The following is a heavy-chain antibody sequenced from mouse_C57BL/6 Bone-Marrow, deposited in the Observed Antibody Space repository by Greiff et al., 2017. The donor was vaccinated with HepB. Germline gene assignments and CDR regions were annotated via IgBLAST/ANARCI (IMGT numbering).Heavy chain of an antibody. CDR3: ARGSNWDDYFDY. D-gene: IGHD4-1*01. CDR1: GYSITSGYY. J-gene: IGHJ2*01. CDR2: ISYDGSN. V-gene: IGHV3-6*01. Sequence: VQLKESGPGLVKPSQSLSLTCSVTGYSITSGYYWNWIRQFPGNKLEWMGYISYDGSNNYNPSLKNRISITRDTSKNQFFLKLNSVTTEDTATYYCARGSNWDDYFDYWGQGTTLTVSS.